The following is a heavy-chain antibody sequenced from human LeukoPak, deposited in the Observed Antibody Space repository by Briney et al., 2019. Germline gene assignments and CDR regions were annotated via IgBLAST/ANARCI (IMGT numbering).Heavy chain of an antibody. Sequence: GGSLALSFAASGFTLSKHWMTWVRQAPGKGLECVAIIKQDGSEKYYVNSVKGRFTISRDNAKNSLYLQMNSLRVKDTAVYYCGREWAVDFWGQGTLVTVSS. CDR3: GREWAVDF. CDR2: IKQDGSEK. V-gene: IGHV3-7*01. J-gene: IGHJ4*02. CDR1: GFTLSKHW.